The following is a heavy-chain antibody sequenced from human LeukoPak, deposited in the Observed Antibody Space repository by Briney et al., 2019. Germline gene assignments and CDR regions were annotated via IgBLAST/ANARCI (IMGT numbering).Heavy chain of an antibody. Sequence: SETLSLTCTVSGGSISSSSYYWGWIRQPPGKGLEWIGSIYYSATTYYNPSLKSRVTISVDTSKNQFSLKLSSVTAADTAVYYCARVPTVTFFDYWGQGTLVTVSS. V-gene: IGHV4-39*07. CDR2: IYYSATT. D-gene: IGHD4-17*01. J-gene: IGHJ4*02. CDR3: ARVPTVTFFDY. CDR1: GGSISSSSYY.